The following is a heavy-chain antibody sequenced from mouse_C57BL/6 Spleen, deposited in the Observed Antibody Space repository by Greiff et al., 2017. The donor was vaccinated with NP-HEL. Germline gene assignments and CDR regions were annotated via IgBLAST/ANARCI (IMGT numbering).Heavy chain of an antibody. CDR2: ISDGGSYT. V-gene: IGHV5-4*03. Sequence: EVKLQESGGGLVKPGGSLKLSCAASGFTFSSYAMSWVRQTPEKRLEWVATISDGGSYTYYPDNVKGRFTISRDNAKNNLYLQMSHLKSEDTAMYYCARVNWDDAMDYWGQGTSVTVSS. D-gene: IGHD4-1*01. CDR1: GFTFSSYA. J-gene: IGHJ4*01. CDR3: ARVNWDDAMDY.